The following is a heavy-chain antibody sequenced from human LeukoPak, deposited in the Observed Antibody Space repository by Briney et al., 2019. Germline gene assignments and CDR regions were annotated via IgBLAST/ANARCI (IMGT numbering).Heavy chain of an antibody. CDR2: IIPIFGTA. Sequence: VASVKVSCKASGGTFSSYAISWVRQAPGQGLEWMGGIIPIFGTANYAQKFQGRVTITADESTSTAYMELSGLRSEDTAVYYCARVFLEWLLYGPHYYYYYYMDVWGKGTTVTVSS. V-gene: IGHV1-69*01. D-gene: IGHD3-3*01. J-gene: IGHJ6*03. CDR3: ARVFLEWLLYGPHYYYYYYMDV. CDR1: GGTFSSYA.